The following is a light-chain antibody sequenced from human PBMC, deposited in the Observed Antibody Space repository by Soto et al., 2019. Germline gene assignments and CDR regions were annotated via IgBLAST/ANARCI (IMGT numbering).Light chain of an antibody. CDR1: SSDVGGYNY. CDR3: CSSASSDTYV. CDR2: DVI. J-gene: IGLJ1*01. V-gene: IGLV2-11*01. Sequence: QSALTQPRSVSGSPGQSVTISCTGTSSDVGGYNYVSWYQQYPGKAPKLMMYDVIKRPSGVPDRFSGSKSGNTASLTISGLQAEDEADYYCCSSASSDTYVFGTGTKLTVL.